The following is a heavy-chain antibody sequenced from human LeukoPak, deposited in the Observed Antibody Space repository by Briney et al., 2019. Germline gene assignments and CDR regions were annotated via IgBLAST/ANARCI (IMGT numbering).Heavy chain of an antibody. V-gene: IGHV1-2*02. CDR2: INPNSGGT. CDR3: ARDLGGSYGGGY. D-gene: IGHD1-26*01. J-gene: IGHJ4*02. Sequence: ASVKVSCKASGYTFTGYYMHWVRQAPGQGLEWMGWINPNSGGTNYAQKFQGRVTMTRDTSISTAYMELSRLRSDDTAVYYCARDLGGSYGGGYWGQGTLVTVSS. CDR1: GYTFTGYY.